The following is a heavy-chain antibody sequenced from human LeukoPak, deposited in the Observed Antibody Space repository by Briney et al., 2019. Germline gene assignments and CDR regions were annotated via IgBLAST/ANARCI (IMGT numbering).Heavy chain of an antibody. D-gene: IGHD6-19*01. CDR3: AREGVAVASNWFDP. CDR2: IYYSGST. V-gene: IGHV4-39*07. J-gene: IGHJ5*02. Sequence: PSETLSLTCTVSGGSISGSSYYWGWIRQPPGKGLDWIGSIYYSGSTYYNPSLKSRVTISVDTSKNQFSLKLRSVTAADTAVYYCAREGVAVASNWFDPWGQGTLVTVSS. CDR1: GGSISGSSYY.